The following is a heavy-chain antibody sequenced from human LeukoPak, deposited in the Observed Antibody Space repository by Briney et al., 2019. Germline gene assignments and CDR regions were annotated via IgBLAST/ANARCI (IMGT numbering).Heavy chain of an antibody. CDR3: ARHYYDSSGYWPPDWYFDL. V-gene: IGHV4-59*08. CDR1: GESMSGFY. CDR2: IYYSGST. D-gene: IGHD3-22*01. J-gene: IGHJ2*01. Sequence: PSETLSLTCTVSGESMSGFYWNWIRQPPGKGLEWIGYIYYSGSTNYNPSLKSRVTISVDTSKNQFSLKLSSVTAADTAVYYCARHYYDSSGYWPPDWYFDLWGRGTLVTVSS.